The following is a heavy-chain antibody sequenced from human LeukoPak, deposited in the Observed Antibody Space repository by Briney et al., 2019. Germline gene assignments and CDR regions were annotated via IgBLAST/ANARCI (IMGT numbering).Heavy chain of an antibody. Sequence: GGSLRLSCAASGFTFSSYEMNWVRQAPGKGLEWVSYICNSGNTMYSADSVKGRFSTSRDNAKNLVYLQMIGLRAEDTALYYCARCRYTSGWLDAFDIWGQGTMVTVSS. D-gene: IGHD6-19*01. CDR3: ARCRYTSGWLDAFDI. J-gene: IGHJ3*02. CDR1: GFTFSSYE. V-gene: IGHV3-48*03. CDR2: ICNSGNTM.